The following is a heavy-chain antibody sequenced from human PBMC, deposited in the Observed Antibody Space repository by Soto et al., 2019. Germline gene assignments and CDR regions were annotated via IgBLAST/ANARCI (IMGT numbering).Heavy chain of an antibody. CDR2: IIPIFGTA. CDR3: ARSGTAMVNYYYYGMDV. D-gene: IGHD5-18*01. Sequence: QVQLVQSGAEVKKPGSSVKVSCKASGGTFSSYAISWVRQAPGQGLEWMGGIIPIFGTANYAQKFQGRVTITADESTSTADMELSSLRTEDTAVYYCARSGTAMVNYYYYGMDVWGQGTTVTVSS. CDR1: GGTFSSYA. V-gene: IGHV1-69*01. J-gene: IGHJ6*02.